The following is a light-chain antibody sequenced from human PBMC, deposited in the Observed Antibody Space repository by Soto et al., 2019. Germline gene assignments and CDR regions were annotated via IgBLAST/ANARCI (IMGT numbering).Light chain of an antibody. V-gene: IGKV3-20*01. CDR1: QSVCSSY. J-gene: IGKJ5*01. Sequence: IIWSQSTPTQSLYPVERATPSCKASQSVCSSYVAWYQQKPGQAPRLLIYGASSRATGIPDRFSGSGSGTDFTLTISRLEPEDFAVYYCQQYGSSPPITLGQGTRLEIK. CDR3: QQYGSSPPIT. CDR2: GAS.